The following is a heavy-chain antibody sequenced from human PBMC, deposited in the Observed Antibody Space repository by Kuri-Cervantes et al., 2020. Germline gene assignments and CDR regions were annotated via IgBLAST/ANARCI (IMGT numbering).Heavy chain of an antibody. CDR3: AKETDSGSYHDY. J-gene: IGHJ4*02. D-gene: IGHD1-26*01. CDR1: GFTFSNYG. V-gene: IGHV3-30*02. Sequence: GGSGRLSCTASGFTFSNYGMHWVRQAPGKGLEWVAFIRYDGSNEYYADSVKGRFTISRDNSKNTLYLQMNSLRAEDTAVYFCAKETDSGSYHDYWGQGTLVTVSS. CDR2: IRYDGSNE.